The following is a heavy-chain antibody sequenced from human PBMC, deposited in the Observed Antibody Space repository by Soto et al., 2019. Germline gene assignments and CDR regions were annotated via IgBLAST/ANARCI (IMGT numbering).Heavy chain of an antibody. D-gene: IGHD2-2*01. CDR1: GFTFSSYW. Sequence: PGGSLRLSCAASGFTFSSYWMSWVRQAPGKGLEWVANIKQDGSEKYYVDSVKGRFTISRDNAKNSLYLQMNSLRAEDTAVYYYARAYCSSTSCLNRYDCWGQRTLVT. V-gene: IGHV3-7*01. J-gene: IGHJ1*01. CDR3: ARAYCSSTSCLNRYDC. CDR2: IKQDGSEK.